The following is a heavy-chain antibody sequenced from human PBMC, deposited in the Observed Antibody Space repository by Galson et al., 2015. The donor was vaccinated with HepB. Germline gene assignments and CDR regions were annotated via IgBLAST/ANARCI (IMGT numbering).Heavy chain of an antibody. D-gene: IGHD3-16*01. Sequence: SVKVSCKASGGTFSSYAISWVRQAPGQGLEWMGGIIPIFGTANYAQKFQGRVTITADGSTSTAYMELSSLRSEDTAVYYCAKQGEGADYALEGYFDYWGQGTLVTVSS. CDR1: GGTFSSYA. CDR3: AKQGEGADYALEGYFDY. CDR2: IIPIFGTA. J-gene: IGHJ4*02. V-gene: IGHV1-69*13.